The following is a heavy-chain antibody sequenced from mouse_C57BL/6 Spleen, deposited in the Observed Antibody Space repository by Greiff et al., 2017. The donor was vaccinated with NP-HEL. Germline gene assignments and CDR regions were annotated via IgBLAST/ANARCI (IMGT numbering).Heavy chain of an antibody. CDR2: ISSGGSYT. Sequence: EVMLVESGGDLVKPGGSLKLSCAASGFTFSSYGMSWVRQTPDKRLEWVATISSGGSYTYYPDSVKGRFTISRDNAKNTLYLQMSSLKSEDTAMYYCARAGYDDVYYFDYWGQGTTLTVSS. J-gene: IGHJ2*01. D-gene: IGHD2-2*01. CDR3: ARAGYDDVYYFDY. CDR1: GFTFSSYG. V-gene: IGHV5-6*01.